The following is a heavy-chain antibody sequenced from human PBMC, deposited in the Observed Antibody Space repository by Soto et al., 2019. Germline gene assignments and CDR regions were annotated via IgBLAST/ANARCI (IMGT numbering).Heavy chain of an antibody. J-gene: IGHJ4*02. D-gene: IGHD3-9*01. V-gene: IGHV4-39*01. CDR3: ARHRGYYDILTGYYTELNFDY. CDR1: GGSISSSNYY. CDR2: IYYSGTT. Sequence: KTSETLSLTCTVSGGSISSSNYYWGWIRQPPGKGLEWIGSIYYSGTTNYNPSLKSRVTISVDTSKHQFSLKLSSVTAADTAMYYCARHRGYYDILTGYYTELNFDYWGQGTLVTVSS.